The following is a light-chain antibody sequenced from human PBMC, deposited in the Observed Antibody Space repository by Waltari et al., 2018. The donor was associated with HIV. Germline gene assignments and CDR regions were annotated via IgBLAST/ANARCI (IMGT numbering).Light chain of an antibody. CDR2: LNSDGSH. J-gene: IGLJ3*02. V-gene: IGLV4-69*01. CDR3: QTWGPGIEV. CDR1: SGRNGYA. Sequence: LVVTQSPSASASLGASVTLTCTLSSGRNGYAIAWHQQQPEKGPRYLRRLNSDGSHTKGAGIPDRFSGSSSGAERYLTISSLQSEDEADYYCQTWGPGIEVFGGGTKLTVL.